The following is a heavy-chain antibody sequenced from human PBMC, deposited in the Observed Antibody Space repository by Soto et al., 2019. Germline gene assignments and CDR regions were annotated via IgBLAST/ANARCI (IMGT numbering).Heavy chain of an antibody. D-gene: IGHD4-17*01. Sequence: QVQLQESGPGLVKPSQTLSLTCTVSGASINGGGYYWSWIRQHPGKGLEWIGSIYYSGNSYYSPSLKSRVTISVDTSKNHFSLRRTSGTAADTAVYYCARDPSYGDYSYYGMDVWGQGTTVTVSS. J-gene: IGHJ6*02. CDR1: GASINGGGYY. CDR3: ARDPSYGDYSYYGMDV. CDR2: IYYSGNS. V-gene: IGHV4-31*03.